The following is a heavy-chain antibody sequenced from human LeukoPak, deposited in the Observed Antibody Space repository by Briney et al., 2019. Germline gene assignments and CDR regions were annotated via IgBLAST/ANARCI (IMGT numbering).Heavy chain of an antibody. D-gene: IGHD1-26*01. J-gene: IGHJ3*02. V-gene: IGHV3-30*02. CDR2: IQFDSSQK. Sequence: PGGSLRLAWAAAGMNFWGSGIHCVRQAPGKGLEWVTFIQFDSSQKYYADSVKGRFTVSRENPRNMVYLVMERLRTEDKAKYFCGREGRGIVIHGFDIWGQGKMVSVSS. CDR3: GREGRGIVIHGFDI. CDR1: GMNFWGSG.